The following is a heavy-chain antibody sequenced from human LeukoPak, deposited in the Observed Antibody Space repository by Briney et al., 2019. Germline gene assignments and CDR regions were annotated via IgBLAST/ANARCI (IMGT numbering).Heavy chain of an antibody. CDR2: FDPEDGET. Sequence: ASVKVSCKVSGYILTELSMHWVRQAPGKGLEWMGGFDPEDGETIYAQKFQGRVTMSEDTSTDTAYMELSSLRSEDTAVYYCATTTFYLGSGHYFWGSWGQGTLVTVSS. J-gene: IGHJ4*02. D-gene: IGHD3-10*01. V-gene: IGHV1-24*01. CDR3: ATTTFYLGSGHYFWGS. CDR1: GYILTELS.